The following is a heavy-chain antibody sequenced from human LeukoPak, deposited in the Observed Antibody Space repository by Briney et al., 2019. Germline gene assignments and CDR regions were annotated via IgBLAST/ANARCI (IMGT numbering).Heavy chain of an antibody. CDR2: ISGSGGST. D-gene: IGHD3-16*02. CDR1: GFTFSSYA. V-gene: IGHV3-23*01. J-gene: IGHJ4*02. Sequence: GGFLRLSCAASGFTFSSYAMSWVRQAPGKGLEWVSGISGSGGSTNYADSVKGRFTISRDTSKNTLYLQMNSLRAEDTAVYYCAKQQDYDYVWGSYRYQGNFDYWGQGTLVTVSS. CDR3: AKQQDYDYVWGSYRYQGNFDY.